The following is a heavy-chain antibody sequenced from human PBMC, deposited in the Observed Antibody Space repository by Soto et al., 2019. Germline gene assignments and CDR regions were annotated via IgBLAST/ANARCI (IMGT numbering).Heavy chain of an antibody. CDR1: GYTFSNYG. D-gene: IGHD6-19*01. J-gene: IGHJ6*02. V-gene: IGHV1-18*01. CDR3: SRFIMVGGWFDPNYYPGMDV. CDR2: ISGYNGNT. Sequence: QVQLVQSGAEVKKPGASVTVSCKTSGYTFSNYGINWVRQAPGHGLEWMGWISGYNGNTNYAQTVQGRVTMTTDTSTGTVYMELRSLTSDDTAIYYRSRFIMVGGWFDPNYYPGMDVWGQGTTVPVYS.